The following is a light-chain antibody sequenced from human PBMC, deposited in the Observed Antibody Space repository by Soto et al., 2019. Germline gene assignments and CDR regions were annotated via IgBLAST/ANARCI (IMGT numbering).Light chain of an antibody. J-gene: IGLJ2*01. CDR2: DVS. V-gene: IGLV2-14*01. CDR3: SSYTSSSTLV. Sequence: QSALTQPASVSGSPGQAMTISCTGTSSDVGGYNYVSWYQQHPGKAPQLMIYDVSNRPSGVSNRFSGSKSGNTASLTISGLQAEDEADYYCSSYTSSSTLVFGVGTTLTVL. CDR1: SSDVGGYNY.